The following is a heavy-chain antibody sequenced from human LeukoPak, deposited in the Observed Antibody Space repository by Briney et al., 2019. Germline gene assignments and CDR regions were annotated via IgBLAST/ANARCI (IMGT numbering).Heavy chain of an antibody. Sequence: SETLSLTCTVSGGSINNYYWSWIRQPPAKGLEWLAYINYSGRTNYNPSLRSRLTISVDTSKNQFSLNLNSVTAADTAVYYCARHGYETGFYQAPVDYWGQGAQVTVSS. CDR2: INYSGRT. D-gene: IGHD3-9*01. V-gene: IGHV4-59*08. CDR1: GGSINNYY. CDR3: ARHGYETGFYQAPVDY. J-gene: IGHJ4*02.